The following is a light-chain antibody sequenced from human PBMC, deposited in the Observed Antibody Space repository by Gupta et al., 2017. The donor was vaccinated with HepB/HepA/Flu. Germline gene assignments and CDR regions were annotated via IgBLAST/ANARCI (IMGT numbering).Light chain of an antibody. V-gene: IGKV3-20*01. CDR3: QQYYTSPLS. CDR1: QSVSGSY. CDR2: GAS. Sequence: VMTQSPGSLSLSPGERATLSCRASQSVSGSYLAWYQQKPGQAPRLLIYGASSRATGIPDRFSGSGSATDFTLTISSLEPEDVAVYCCQQYYTSPLSFGGGTKVEMK. J-gene: IGKJ4*01.